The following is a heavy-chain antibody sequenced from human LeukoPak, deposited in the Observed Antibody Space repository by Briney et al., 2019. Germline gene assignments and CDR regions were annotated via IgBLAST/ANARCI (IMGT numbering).Heavy chain of an antibody. Sequence: GGSLRLSCTASGFTFESFSMTWVRQAPGKGLEWVANIKHDGSEKYYVASVRGRVTVSRDNAKNTVYLQMHNLRAEDTAVYFCARHNWYQFDYWGQGTLVTASS. J-gene: IGHJ4*02. D-gene: IGHD2-2*01. V-gene: IGHV3-7*01. CDR2: IKHDGSEK. CDR3: ARHNWYQFDY. CDR1: GFTFESFS.